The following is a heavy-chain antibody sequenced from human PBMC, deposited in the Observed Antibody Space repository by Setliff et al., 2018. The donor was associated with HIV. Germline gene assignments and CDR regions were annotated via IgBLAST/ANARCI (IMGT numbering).Heavy chain of an antibody. J-gene: IGHJ6*02. Sequence: KPSETLSLTCTVSGDSVSSRSYYWSWIRQPPGKGLEWIGYIYYSGSTNYNPSLKSRVTISVDTSKNHFSLKLRSVTAADTAVYYCARIFGDQGYYYGMDVWGQGTTVTVSS. CDR2: IYYSGST. D-gene: IGHD3-3*01. CDR3: ARIFGDQGYYYGMDV. CDR1: GDSVSSRSYY. V-gene: IGHV4-61*03.